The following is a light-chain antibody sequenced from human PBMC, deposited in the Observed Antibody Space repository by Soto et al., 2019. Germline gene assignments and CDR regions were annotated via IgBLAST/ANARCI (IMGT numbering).Light chain of an antibody. CDR3: QTWGTGIWV. Sequence: QLVLTQSPSASASLGASVKLTCTLSSVHSSYAIAWHQQQPENGPRYLMKVNSEGSHSQCDGIPARFSGSSSGAERYLAVSSLQSEEEDDYYCQTWGTGIWVFGGGTKLTVL. V-gene: IGLV4-69*01. CDR1: SVHSSYA. J-gene: IGLJ3*02. CDR2: VNSEGSH.